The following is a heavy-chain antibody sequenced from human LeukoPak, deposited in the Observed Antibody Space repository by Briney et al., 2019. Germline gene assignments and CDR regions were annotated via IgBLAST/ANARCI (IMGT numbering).Heavy chain of an antibody. CDR2: ISSSGDST. D-gene: IGHD3-22*01. CDR3: ATYRRGYHDSSESYYFDY. J-gene: IGHJ4*02. Sequence: GGSLRLSCAASEFTFSAYAMNWVRQAPGKGLEWVSGISSSGDSTYYADSVKGRFTISRDNSKNTLYLQMNGLRAEDTAIYYCATYRRGYHDSSESYYFDYWGQGTLVTVSS. CDR1: EFTFSAYA. V-gene: IGHV3-23*01.